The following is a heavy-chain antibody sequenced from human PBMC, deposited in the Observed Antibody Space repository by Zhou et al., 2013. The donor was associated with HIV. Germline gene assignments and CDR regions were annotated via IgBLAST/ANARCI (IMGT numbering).Heavy chain of an antibody. J-gene: IGHJ6*03. Sequence: QVQPVQSGAEVKKPGSSVKVSCKASGGTFSSYAISWVRQAPGQGLEWMGGIIPIFGTVNYAQKFQGRVTITADKSTSTAYMELSSLRSEDTAVYYCARGSTSRTYGTTPDYYYYYMDVWGKGTTVTVSS. V-gene: IGHV1-69*06. CDR2: IIPIFGTV. CDR1: GGTFSSYA. CDR3: ARGSTSRTYGTTPDYYYYYMDV. D-gene: IGHD4-4*01.